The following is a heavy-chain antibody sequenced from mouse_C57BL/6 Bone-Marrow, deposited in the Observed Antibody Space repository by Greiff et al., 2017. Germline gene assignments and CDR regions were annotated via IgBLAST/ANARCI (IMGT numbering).Heavy chain of an antibody. D-gene: IGHD1-1*01. J-gene: IGHJ4*01. V-gene: IGHV1-39*01. Sequence: EVKVVESGPELVKPGASVKISCKASGYSFTDYNMNWVKQSNGKSLEWIGVINPNYGTTSYNQKFKGKATLTVDQSSSTAYMQLNSLTSEDSAVYYCARSDYYGSSPYYYAMDYWGQGTSVTVSS. CDR3: ARSDYYGSSPYYYAMDY. CDR2: INPNYGTT. CDR1: GYSFTDYN.